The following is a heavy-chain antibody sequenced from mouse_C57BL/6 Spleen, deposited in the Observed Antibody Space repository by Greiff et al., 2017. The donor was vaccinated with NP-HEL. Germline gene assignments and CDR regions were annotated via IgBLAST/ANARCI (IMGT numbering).Heavy chain of an antibody. CDR3: ARERGFYYGSSYNWYFDV. Sequence: QVQLQQPGAELVKPGASVKMSCMASGYTFTSYWITWVKQRPGQGLEWIGDIYPGSGSTNYNEKFKSKATLTVDTSSSTAYMQLSSLTSEDSAVYYCARERGFYYGSSYNWYFDVWGTGTTVTVSS. V-gene: IGHV1-55*01. J-gene: IGHJ1*03. D-gene: IGHD1-1*01. CDR2: IYPGSGST. CDR1: GYTFTSYW.